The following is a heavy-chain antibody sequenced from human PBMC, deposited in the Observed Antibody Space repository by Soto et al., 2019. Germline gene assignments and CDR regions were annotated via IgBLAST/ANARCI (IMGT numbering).Heavy chain of an antibody. CDR2: LSDSGGST. CDR3: AKVSSSWYAGFFDL. J-gene: IGHJ4*02. D-gene: IGHD6-13*01. CDR1: GFTFSSHA. Sequence: EVQLLESGGGLVQPGGSLRLSCTASGFTFSSHAMTWVRQAPGKGLEWVSGLSDSGGSTYYADSVKGRFTISRDNSTNTLYLQRNTRRAEDTAVYYCAKVSSSWYAGFFDLWGQGTLVTVSS. V-gene: IGHV3-23*01.